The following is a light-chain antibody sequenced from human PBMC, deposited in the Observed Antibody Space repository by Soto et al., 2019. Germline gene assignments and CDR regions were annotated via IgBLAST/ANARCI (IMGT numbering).Light chain of an antibody. V-gene: IGKV3-20*01. CDR1: QSVTSSY. J-gene: IGKJ4*01. Sequence: EIVLTQSPGTLSLSPGERATLSCRASQSVTSSYLAWYQQKPGQAPRLLIYGASSRATGIPDRFSGGGSGTDFTLTISRLEPEDFAVYYCQQYGRSPLTFGGGTKV. CDR2: GAS. CDR3: QQYGRSPLT.